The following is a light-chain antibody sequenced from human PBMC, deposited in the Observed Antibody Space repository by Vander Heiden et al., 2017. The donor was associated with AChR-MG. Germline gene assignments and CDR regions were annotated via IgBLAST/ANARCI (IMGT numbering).Light chain of an antibody. CDR1: QSVSSN. CDR3: QQRNNWPPVT. J-gene: IGKJ1*01. Sequence: EIVMTQSPATLSVSPGERATLSCRASQSVSSNLAWYQQKPGQAPRLLIYGASTRATGIPARFSGSGSGTEFTLTISSLQSEDFAVYYCQQRNNWPPVTFGQGTKVEIK. CDR2: GAS. V-gene: IGKV3-15*01.